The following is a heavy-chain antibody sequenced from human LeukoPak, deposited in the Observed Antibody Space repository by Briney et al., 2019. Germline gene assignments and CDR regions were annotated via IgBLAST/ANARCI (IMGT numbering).Heavy chain of an antibody. CDR2: INHSGST. V-gene: IGHV4-34*01. CDR3: ARGRGYSYGFSPDNWFDP. D-gene: IGHD5-18*01. J-gene: IGHJ5*02. Sequence: SETLSLTCAVYGGSFSGYYWSWLRQPPGKGLEWIGEINHSGSTNYNPSLKSRVTISVDTSKNQFSLKLSSVTAADTAVYYCARGRGYSYGFSPDNWFDPWGQGTLVTVSS. CDR1: GGSFSGYY.